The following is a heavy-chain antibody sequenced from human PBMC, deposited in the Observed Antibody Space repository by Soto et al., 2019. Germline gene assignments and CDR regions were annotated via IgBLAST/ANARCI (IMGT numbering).Heavy chain of an antibody. CDR1: GGSVRSARYY. V-gene: IGHV4-61*01. J-gene: IGHJ4*02. CDR2: MYYSGST. Sequence: PSETLSLTCTVSGGSVRSARYYWSWIRQPPGKGLEWIGCMYYSGSTNYNPSLKSRVTISVDTSKNQFSLKLTSVTAADTAVYFCARTDYGFDYWGQGTLVTVSS. CDR3: ARTDYGFDY. D-gene: IGHD4-17*01.